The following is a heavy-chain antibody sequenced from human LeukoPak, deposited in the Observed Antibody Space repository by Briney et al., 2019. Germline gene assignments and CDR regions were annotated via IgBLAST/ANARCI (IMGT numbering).Heavy chain of an antibody. Sequence: ETLSLTCSVSDDPITMYYWTCTRQPPGKGLEWVSDFNGSGGSTYYADSVKGRLTIYRDHSKNTLYLQMNSRRAEDTAVYYCAKVLAGFSSNSGSYIIWGQGTLVTVSS. D-gene: IGHD1-26*01. CDR2: FNGSGGST. V-gene: IGHV3-23*01. J-gene: IGHJ1*01. CDR1: DDPITMYY. CDR3: AKVLAGFSSNSGSYII.